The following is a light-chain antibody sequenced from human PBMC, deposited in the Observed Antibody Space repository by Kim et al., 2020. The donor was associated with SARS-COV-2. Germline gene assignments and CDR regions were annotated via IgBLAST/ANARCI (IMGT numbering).Light chain of an antibody. CDR3: QQYNNWLSYPYT. V-gene: IGKV3-15*01. J-gene: IGKJ2*01. CDR1: QSVSSN. CDR2: GAS. Sequence: EIVMTQSPATLSVSPGERATLSCRASQSVSSNLAWYQQKPGQAPRLLIYGASTRATGIPARFSGSGSGTEFTLTISSLQSEDFAVYYCQQYNNWLSYPYTFGQGTKLE.